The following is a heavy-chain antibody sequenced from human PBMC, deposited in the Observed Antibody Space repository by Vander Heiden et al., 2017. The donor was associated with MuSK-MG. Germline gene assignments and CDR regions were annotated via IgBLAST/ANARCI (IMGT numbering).Heavy chain of an antibody. CDR3: ARDIGDPHYYYYYMDV. Sequence: QAQLVQSGAEVTKPVASVKVSCKASGYTFTGYYMHWVRQAAGQGLEWMGWINPNSGGTNYAQKFQGRVTMTRDTSISTAYMELSRLRSDDTAVYYCARDIGDPHYYYYYMDVWGKGTTVTVSS. J-gene: IGHJ6*03. D-gene: IGHD3-16*01. CDR1: GYTFTGYY. V-gene: IGHV1-2*02. CDR2: INPNSGGT.